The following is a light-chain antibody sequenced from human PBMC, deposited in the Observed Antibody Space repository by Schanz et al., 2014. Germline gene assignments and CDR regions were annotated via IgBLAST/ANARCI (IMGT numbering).Light chain of an antibody. J-gene: IGLJ2*01. V-gene: IGLV2-14*03. CDR1: SSDVGRHDS. CDR2: DVS. Sequence: QSALTQPASVSGSPGQSITISCAGTSSDVGRHDSVSWYQHHPGKAPKLMIYDVSDRPSGVSNRFSGSKSGNTASLTISGLQTEDEADYYCSSYTSSSTLIFGGGTKVTVL. CDR3: SSYTSSSTLI.